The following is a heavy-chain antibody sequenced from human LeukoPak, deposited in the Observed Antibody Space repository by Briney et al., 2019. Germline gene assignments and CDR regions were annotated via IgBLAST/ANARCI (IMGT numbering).Heavy chain of an antibody. CDR1: GGTFSSYA. CDR2: INPNSGGT. Sequence: ASVKVSCKASGGTFSSYAISWVRQAPGQALEWMGWINPNSGGTNYAQKFQGRVTMTRDTSISTAYMELSRLRSDDTAVYYCARDLSTSYSDYWGQGTLVTVSS. CDR3: ARDLSTSYSDY. D-gene: IGHD2-2*01. J-gene: IGHJ4*02. V-gene: IGHV1-2*02.